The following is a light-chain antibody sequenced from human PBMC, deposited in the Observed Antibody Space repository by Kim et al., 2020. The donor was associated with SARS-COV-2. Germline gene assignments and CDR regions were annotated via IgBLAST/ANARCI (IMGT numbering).Light chain of an antibody. CDR3: QKYNSSPLT. J-gene: IGKJ4*01. CDR1: QGVGNY. Sequence: VSAGERVTLSCRASQGVGNYLAWYQQTPGKLPKLLIYGASTMATGIPARFSGSGSGTEFTLTISSLQSEDFAVYYCQKYNSSPLTFGGGTKVDIK. CDR2: GAS. V-gene: IGKV3-15*01.